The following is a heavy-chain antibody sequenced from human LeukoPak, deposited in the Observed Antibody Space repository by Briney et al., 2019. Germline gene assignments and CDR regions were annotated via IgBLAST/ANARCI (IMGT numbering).Heavy chain of an antibody. J-gene: IGHJ6*03. CDR3: ARDHLPAGAPGYYMDV. CDR1: GGSVSSHF. CDR2: IYNSGIT. V-gene: IGHV4-59*02. Sequence: PETLSLTCTVSGGSVSSHFWSWIRQLPGKGLEWIGYIYNSGITNYNPSLKSRVTISVDTSKNQFSLMLRSVTAADTAVYYCARDHLPAGAPGYYMDVWGKGTTVTVSS. D-gene: IGHD4/OR15-4a*01.